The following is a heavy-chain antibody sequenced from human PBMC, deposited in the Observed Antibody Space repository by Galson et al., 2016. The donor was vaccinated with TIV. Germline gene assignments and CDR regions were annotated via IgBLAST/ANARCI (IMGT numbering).Heavy chain of an antibody. V-gene: IGHV4-61*02. CDR2: IHTSGIT. CDR1: GGSISSGNYY. D-gene: IGHD6-13*01. J-gene: IGHJ2*01. CDR3: ARVPPAGHHWYFDL. Sequence: TLSLTCSVSGGSISSGNYYWSWIRQPAGKGLEWIGRIHTSGITNYNPSLKNRVTLSADTSENRFSLKLDSVTAADTAVYYCARVPPAGHHWYFDLWGRGTLVTVSS.